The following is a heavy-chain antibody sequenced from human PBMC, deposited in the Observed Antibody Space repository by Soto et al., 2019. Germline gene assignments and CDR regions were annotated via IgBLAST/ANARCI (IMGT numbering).Heavy chain of an antibody. D-gene: IGHD1-26*01. CDR1: GYTFTGYY. CDR2: INPNGGGT. Sequence: ASVKVSCKASGYTFTGYYMHWVRQAPGQGLEWMGWINPNGGGTDYAQKFQGRVTMTRDTSISTAYMELSRLRSDDTAVYYCAGGVISRSYYNWFDPWGQGTPVTVSS. CDR3: AGGVISRSYYNWFDP. J-gene: IGHJ5*02. V-gene: IGHV1-2*02.